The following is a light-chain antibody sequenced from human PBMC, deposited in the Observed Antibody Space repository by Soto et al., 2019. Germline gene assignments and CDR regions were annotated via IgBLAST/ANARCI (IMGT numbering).Light chain of an antibody. J-gene: IGKJ4*01. Sequence: EIVLTQSPGTQSLSPGERATLSCRASQSVSSSYLAWYQQKPGQAPRLLIYGASSRATGIPDRFSGSGSGTDFTLTISRLEPEDFAVYYCQQYGSSPVLTFGGGTKVDIK. CDR1: QSVSSSY. V-gene: IGKV3-20*01. CDR3: QQYGSSPVLT. CDR2: GAS.